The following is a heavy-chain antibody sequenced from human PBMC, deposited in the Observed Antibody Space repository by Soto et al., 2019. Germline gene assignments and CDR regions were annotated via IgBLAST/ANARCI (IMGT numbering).Heavy chain of an antibody. CDR2: ISYDGSNK. CDR1: GFTLSNYA. CDR3: AGGRDGYENFFDY. V-gene: IGHV3-30-3*01. J-gene: IGHJ4*02. Sequence: QVQLVESGGGVVQPGRSLRLACAASGFTLSNYAMHWVRQAPGKGLEWVAVISYDGSNKYYADSVKGRFTISRDNSKNTLYLQMNSLRAEDTAVYYCAGGRDGYENFFDYWGQGTLVTVSS. D-gene: IGHD5-12*01.